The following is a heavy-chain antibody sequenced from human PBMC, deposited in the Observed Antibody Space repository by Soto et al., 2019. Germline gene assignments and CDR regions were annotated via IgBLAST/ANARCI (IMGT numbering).Heavy chain of an antibody. CDR2: ISYDGSNI. V-gene: IGHV3-30*03. CDR3: AREGDDVWGSYRYYFEF. D-gene: IGHD3-16*02. Sequence: GGSLRLSCVASGFTFSTEAMHWVRQAKGRGLEWVALISYDGSNIDYADSVKGRFTISRDNSKNTVYLQMNSLRADDTAFYYCAREGDDVWGSYRYYFEFWGQGIRVTVSS. J-gene: IGHJ4*02. CDR1: GFTFSTEA.